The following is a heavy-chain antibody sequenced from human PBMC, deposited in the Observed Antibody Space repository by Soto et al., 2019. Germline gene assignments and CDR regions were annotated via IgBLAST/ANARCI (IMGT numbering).Heavy chain of an antibody. D-gene: IGHD6-19*01. CDR2: IYTSGST. CDR1: GGSISSYY. CDR3: ARDLVLRVWYVRGYYYYYGMDV. J-gene: IGHJ6*02. V-gene: IGHV4-4*07. Sequence: PSETLSLTCTVSGGSISSYYWSWIRQPAGKGLEWIGRIYTSGSTNYNPSLKSRVTMSVDTSKNQFSLKLSSVTAADTAVYYCARDLVLRVWYVRGYYYYYGMDVWGQGTTVTVSS.